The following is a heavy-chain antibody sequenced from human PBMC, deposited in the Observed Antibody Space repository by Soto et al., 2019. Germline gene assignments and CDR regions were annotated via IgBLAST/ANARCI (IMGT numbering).Heavy chain of an antibody. J-gene: IGHJ3*02. Sequence: PVGSLRLSCAVSGFSFSSYSMTWLRQAPGKGLEWVSTISNSGGSTYYIDSVKGRFTISRDNSKNTLYLQMNSLRAEDTAVYFCAKDWTSIWGQGTMVTVSS. CDR2: ISNSGGST. D-gene: IGHD3-3*01. V-gene: IGHV3-23*01. CDR1: GFSFSSYS. CDR3: AKDWTSI.